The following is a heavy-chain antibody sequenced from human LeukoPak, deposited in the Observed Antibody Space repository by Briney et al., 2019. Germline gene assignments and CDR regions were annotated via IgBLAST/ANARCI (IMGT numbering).Heavy chain of an antibody. CDR3: AKGDYYDSSGSPWYFDY. CDR1: GFTFSSYG. J-gene: IGHJ4*02. CDR2: ISYDGSNK. V-gene: IGHV3-30*18. D-gene: IGHD3-22*01. Sequence: GGSLRLSCAASGFTFSSYGMHWVRQAPGKGLEWVAVISYDGSNKYYADSVKGRFTISRDNSKNTLYLQMNSLRAEDTAVYYCAKGDYYDSSGSPWYFDYWGQGTLVTVSS.